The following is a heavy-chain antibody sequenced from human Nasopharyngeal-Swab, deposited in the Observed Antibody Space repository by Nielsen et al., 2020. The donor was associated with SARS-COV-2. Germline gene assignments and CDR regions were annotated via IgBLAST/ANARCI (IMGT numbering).Heavy chain of an antibody. CDR2: INHSGST. D-gene: IGHD6-13*01. CDR3: ARDYSSSWFFDY. Sequence: SETLSLTCAVYGGSFSGYYWSWIRQPPGKGLEWIGEINHSGSTNYNPSLKSRVTISVDTSKNQFSLKLSSVTAADTAVYYCARDYSSSWFFDYWGQGTPVTVSS. CDR1: GGSFSGYY. J-gene: IGHJ4*02. V-gene: IGHV4-34*01.